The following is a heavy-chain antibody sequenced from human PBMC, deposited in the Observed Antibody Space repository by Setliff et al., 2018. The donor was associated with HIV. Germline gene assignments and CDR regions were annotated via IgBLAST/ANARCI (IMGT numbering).Heavy chain of an antibody. CDR2: IKPSGGST. CDR1: GGTFKTYA. D-gene: IGHD6-19*01. CDR3: ARDPNRIAVAGTFDY. V-gene: IGHV1-46*02. J-gene: IGHJ4*02. Sequence: ASVKVSCKASGGTFKTYAISWVRQAPGQGLEWMGIIKPSGGSTSYAQKFQGRVTMTRDTSTSTVYMELSSLRSEDTAVYYCARDPNRIAVAGTFDYWGQGTLVTVSS.